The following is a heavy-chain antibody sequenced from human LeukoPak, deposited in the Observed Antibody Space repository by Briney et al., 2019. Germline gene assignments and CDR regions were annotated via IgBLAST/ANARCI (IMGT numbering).Heavy chain of an antibody. Sequence: GASVKDSCKASGYTFTSYGISWVRQAPGQGLEWMGWISAYNGNTNYAQKLQGRVTMTTDTSTSTAYMELRSLRSDDTAVYYCARALRYYYGSEGYYFDYWGQGTLVTVSS. V-gene: IGHV1-18*01. D-gene: IGHD3-10*01. J-gene: IGHJ4*02. CDR2: ISAYNGNT. CDR1: GYTFTSYG. CDR3: ARALRYYYGSEGYYFDY.